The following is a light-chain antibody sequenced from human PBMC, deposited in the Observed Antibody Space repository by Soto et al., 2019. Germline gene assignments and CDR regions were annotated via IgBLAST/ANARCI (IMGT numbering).Light chain of an antibody. CDR1: SSDVGGYSY. J-gene: IGLJ3*02. Sequence: QSALTQPASVSGSPGQSITISCTGSSSDVGGYSYVSWYQQYPGKAPKLMIYEVINRPSGVSNRFSGSKSVNTASLTISGLQADYEADYYCSSYTNSDTRVFGGGTKLTVL. V-gene: IGLV2-14*01. CDR2: EVI. CDR3: SSYTNSDTRV.